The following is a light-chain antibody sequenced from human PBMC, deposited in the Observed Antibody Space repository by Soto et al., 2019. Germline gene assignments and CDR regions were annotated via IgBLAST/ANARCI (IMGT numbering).Light chain of an antibody. J-gene: IGLJ1*01. V-gene: IGLV2-14*03. Sequence: QSALTQPASVSGSPGQSITISCTGVSSDSGGYQYVSWYQQHPGKAPKLLIYDVSNRPSGVSNRFSGSESGTTASLTISGVQAADEDDYYCSSFESSSRLEVFGTGTKLTVL. CDR3: SSFESSSRLEV. CDR2: DVS. CDR1: SSDSGGYQY.